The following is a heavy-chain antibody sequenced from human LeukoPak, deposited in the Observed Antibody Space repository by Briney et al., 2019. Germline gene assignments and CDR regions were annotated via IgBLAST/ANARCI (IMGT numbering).Heavy chain of an antibody. CDR2: IRYDGSDK. Sequence: GESLQISCAASGFIFSNFAMHWVRQAPGKGLEWVTFIRYDGSDKYYVDSVKGRFTISRDNSKNTLYLQMNRLRAEDTAVYYCAKVLQYCSTGSCSYFDSWGQGTLVTVSS. CDR3: AKVLQYCSTGSCSYFDS. D-gene: IGHD2-15*01. V-gene: IGHV3-30*02. CDR1: GFIFSNFA. J-gene: IGHJ4*02.